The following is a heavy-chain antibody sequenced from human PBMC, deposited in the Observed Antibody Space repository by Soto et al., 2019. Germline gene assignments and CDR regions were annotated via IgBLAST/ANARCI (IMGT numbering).Heavy chain of an antibody. J-gene: IGHJ6*02. CDR3: ARDLQYSRLFYGMDV. D-gene: IGHD6-13*01. V-gene: IGHV4-31*11. CDR2: IYYSGST. CDR1: GGSISSGGYS. Sequence: SETLSLTCAVSGGSISSGGYSWSWLRQPPGKGPEWIGYIYYSGSTYYNPSLKSRVTVSVDTSKNQFSLKLSSVTAADTAVYYCARDLQYSRLFYGMDVWGQGTTVTVSS.